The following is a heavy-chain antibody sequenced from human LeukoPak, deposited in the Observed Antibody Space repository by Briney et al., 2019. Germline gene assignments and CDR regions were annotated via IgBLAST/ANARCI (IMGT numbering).Heavy chain of an antibody. CDR1: GGSIHSY. CDR2: ISGSGTI. Sequence: PSETLSLTCTVSGGSIHSYWSWIRQPAGKGLEWIGRISGSGTITYNPALQSRLTISIDTSKNQFSLKLMSVTAADTAVYYCAREVVAAAGTVDYWGQGTLVIVSS. CDR3: AREVVAAAGTVDY. J-gene: IGHJ4*02. V-gene: IGHV4-4*07. D-gene: IGHD6-13*01.